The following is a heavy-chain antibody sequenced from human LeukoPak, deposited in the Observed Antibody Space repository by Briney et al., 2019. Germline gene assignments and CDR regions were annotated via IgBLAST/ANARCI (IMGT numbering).Heavy chain of an antibody. CDR1: GFTFSSHW. D-gene: IGHD5-18*01. V-gene: IGHV3-74*03. CDR2: INGDGSNT. Sequence: PGGSLRLSCAASGFTFSSHWMHWVRQAPGKGLVWVSRINGDGSNTTYADSVKGRFTISRDNAKNSLYLQMNSLRAEDTAVYFCARALSYSYGSMDFWGLGTLVIVSS. J-gene: IGHJ4*02. CDR3: ARALSYSYGSMDF.